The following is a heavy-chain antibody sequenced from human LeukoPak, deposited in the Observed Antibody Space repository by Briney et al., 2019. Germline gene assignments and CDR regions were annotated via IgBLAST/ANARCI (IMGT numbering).Heavy chain of an antibody. CDR3: ARGIRLRLGGLSFST. CDR1: GYSISSGYY. CDR2: IYHSGST. V-gene: IGHV4-38-2*02. J-gene: IGHJ5*02. Sequence: PSETLSLTCTVSGYSISSGYYWGWIRQPPGKGLEWIGSIYHSGSTYYNPSLKSRVTISVDTSKNQFSLKLSSVTAADTAVYYCARGIRLRLGGLSFSTWGQGTLVTVSS. D-gene: IGHD3-16*02.